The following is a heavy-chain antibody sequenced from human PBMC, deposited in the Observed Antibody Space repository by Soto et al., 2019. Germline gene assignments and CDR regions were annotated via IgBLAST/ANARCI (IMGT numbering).Heavy chain of an antibody. V-gene: IGHV3-23*01. CDR3: AKDRIAAAGPQGFDY. D-gene: IGHD6-13*01. Sequence: GSLRLSCAASGFTFSSYAMSWVRQAPGKWLEWVSAISGSGGSTYYADSVKGRFTISRDNSKNTLYLQMNSLRAEDTAVYYCAKDRIAAAGPQGFDYWGQGTLVTVSS. CDR1: GFTFSSYA. CDR2: ISGSGGST. J-gene: IGHJ4*02.